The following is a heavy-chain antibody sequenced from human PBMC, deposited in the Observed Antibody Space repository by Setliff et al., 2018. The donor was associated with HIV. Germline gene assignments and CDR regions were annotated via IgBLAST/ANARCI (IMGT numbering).Heavy chain of an antibody. CDR1: GGTFSLYA. Sequence: ASVKVSCKASGGTFSLYAINWVRQAPGQGLEWMGGIIPIFNTANYAQKFQGRVTITADGSTGTAYMELSSLRFEDTATYYCARDQATGYEKVWFSWIDPWGQGTLVTVSS. V-gene: IGHV1-69*13. CDR3: ARDQATGYEKVWFSWIDP. D-gene: IGHD5-12*01. CDR2: IIPIFNTA. J-gene: IGHJ5*02.